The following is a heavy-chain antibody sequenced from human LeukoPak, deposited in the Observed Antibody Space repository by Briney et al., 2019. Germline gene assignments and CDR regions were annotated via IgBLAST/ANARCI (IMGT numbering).Heavy chain of an antibody. D-gene: IGHD1-26*01. CDR3: ARDRTGSYANYYYYMDV. Sequence: GGSLRLSCAASEFSVGSNYMTWVRQAPGKGLEWVSLIYSGGSTYYADSVKGRFTISRDNSKNTLYLQMNSLRAEDTAVYYCARDRTGSYANYYYYMDVWGKGTTVTVSS. CDR1: EFSVGSNY. J-gene: IGHJ6*03. V-gene: IGHV3-66*01. CDR2: IYSGGST.